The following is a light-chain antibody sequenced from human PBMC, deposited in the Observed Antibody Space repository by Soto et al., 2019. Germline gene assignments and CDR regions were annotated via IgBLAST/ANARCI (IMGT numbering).Light chain of an antibody. V-gene: IGLV2-8*01. J-gene: IGLJ1*01. CDR3: TSYAGTYSFFYV. CDR2: EVS. Sequence: QSALTQPPSASGSPVQSVTISCTGTSSDVGAYNYVSWYQQLPGKAPKLIIYEVSKRPSGVPDRFSGSKSGNTASLTVSGLQAEDEADYYCTSYAGTYSFFYVFGTGTXVTVL. CDR1: SSDVGAYNY.